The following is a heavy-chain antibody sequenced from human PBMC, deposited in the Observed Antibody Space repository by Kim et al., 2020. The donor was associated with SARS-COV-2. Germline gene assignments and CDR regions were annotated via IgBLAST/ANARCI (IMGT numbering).Heavy chain of an antibody. CDR1: GFTFDDYA. V-gene: IGHV3-43*02. D-gene: IGHD2-21*01. Sequence: GGSLRLSCAASGFTFDDYAMHWVRQAPGKGLEWVSLISGDGGSTYYADSVKGRFTISRDNSKNSLYLQMNSLRTEDTALYYCAKDWVPPYIFSHYYGMDVWGQGTTVTVSS. CDR3: AKDWVPPYIFSHYYGMDV. CDR2: ISGDGGST. J-gene: IGHJ6*02.